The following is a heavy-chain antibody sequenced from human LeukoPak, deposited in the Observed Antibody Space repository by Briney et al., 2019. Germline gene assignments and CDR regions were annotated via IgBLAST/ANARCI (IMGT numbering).Heavy chain of an antibody. D-gene: IGHD3-22*01. V-gene: IGHV4-59*08. CDR3: ARNGRDGSGYSSNWFDP. J-gene: IGHJ5*02. CDR1: GGSISSYY. CDR2: IYYSGST. Sequence: SETLSLTCTVSGGSISSYYWSWIRQPPGKGLEWIGYIYYSGSTNYNPSLKSRVTISVDTSKNQFSLKLSSVTAADTAVYYCARNGRDGSGYSSNWFDPWGQGTLVTVSS.